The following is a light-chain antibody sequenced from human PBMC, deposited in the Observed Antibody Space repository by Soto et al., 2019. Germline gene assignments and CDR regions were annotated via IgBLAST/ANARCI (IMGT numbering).Light chain of an antibody. J-gene: IGLJ3*02. CDR2: LEGSGSY. CDR1: SGHSSYI. CDR3: VTWDSKTRV. V-gene: IGLV4-60*02. Sequence: QSVLTQSSSASASLGSSVKLTCTLSSGHSSYIIAWHQQQPGKAPRYLMKLEGSGSYNKGSGVPDRFSGSSSGADRYLTISNLQFEDEADYYCVTWDSKTRVFGGGPKLTVL.